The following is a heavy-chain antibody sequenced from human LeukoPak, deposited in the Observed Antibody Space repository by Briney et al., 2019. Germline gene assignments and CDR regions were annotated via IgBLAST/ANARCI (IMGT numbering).Heavy chain of an antibody. CDR1: GFTFSSYE. Sequence: GSLRLSCAASGFTFSSYEMNWVRQAPGKGLEWVSYISSSGSTIYYADSVKGRFTISRDNAKNSLYLQMNSLRAEDTAVYYCARDHSSGWSYYFDYWGQGTLVTVSS. CDR2: ISSSGSTI. CDR3: ARDHSSGWSYYFDY. D-gene: IGHD6-19*01. J-gene: IGHJ4*02. V-gene: IGHV3-48*03.